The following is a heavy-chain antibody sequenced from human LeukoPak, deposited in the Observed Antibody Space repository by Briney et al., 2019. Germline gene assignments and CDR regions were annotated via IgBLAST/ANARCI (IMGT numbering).Heavy chain of an antibody. D-gene: IGHD3-22*01. Sequence: GGSLRLSCAASGFTFRTYSMNWVRQAPGKGLEWVSSISSSSSYIYYADSVKGRFTNSRDNAKNSLYLQMNSLRAEDTAVYYCARRSSSGYDAFDIWGQGTMVTVSS. CDR1: GFTFRTYS. V-gene: IGHV3-21*01. CDR2: ISSSSSYI. J-gene: IGHJ3*02. CDR3: ARRSSSGYDAFDI.